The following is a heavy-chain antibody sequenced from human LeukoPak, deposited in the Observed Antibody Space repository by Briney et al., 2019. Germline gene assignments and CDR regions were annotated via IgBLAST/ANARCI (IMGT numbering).Heavy chain of an antibody. J-gene: IGHJ6*03. V-gene: IGHV1-8*01. CDR2: MNPNSGNT. CDR1: GYTFTSYD. D-gene: IGHD2-2*02. Sequence: ASVKVSCKASGYTFTSYDINWVRQATGQGLEWMGWMNPNSGNTGYAQKFQGRVTMTRNTSISTAYMELSSLRSEDTAVYYCAARGYCSSTSCYTGYYYYYMDVWGKGTTVTVSS. CDR3: AARGYCSSTSCYTGYYYYYMDV.